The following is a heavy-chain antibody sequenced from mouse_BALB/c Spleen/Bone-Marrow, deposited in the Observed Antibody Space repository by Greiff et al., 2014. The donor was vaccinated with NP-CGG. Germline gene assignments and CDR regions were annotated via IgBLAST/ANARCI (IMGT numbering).Heavy chain of an antibody. D-gene: IGHD2-3*01. V-gene: IGHV1-62-2*01. CDR1: GYTFTEYI. CDR2: FYPGSGSI. Sequence: QVQLQQPGAGLVKPGASVKLSCKASGYTFTEYIIHWVKQRSGQGLEWIGWFYPGSGSIKYNEKFKDKATLTADKSSSTVYMELSRLTAEDSAVYFGARHEGGEMGFDYWGQGTTLTVSS. J-gene: IGHJ2*01. CDR3: ARHEGGEMGFDY.